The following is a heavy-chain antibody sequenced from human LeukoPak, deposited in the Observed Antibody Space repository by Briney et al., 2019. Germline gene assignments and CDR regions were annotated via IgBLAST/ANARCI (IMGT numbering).Heavy chain of an antibody. Sequence: PRGSLRLSCAASGFTFSSYWMHWVRQAPGKGLVWVSRINSDGSSTSYADSVKGRFTISRDNAKNTLYLQMNSLRAEDTAVYYCARVVTTYYYGSGSYYNPTYFDYWGQGTLVTVSS. CDR2: INSDGSST. CDR3: ARVVTTYYYGSGSYYNPTYFDY. V-gene: IGHV3-74*01. CDR1: GFTFSSYW. D-gene: IGHD3-10*01. J-gene: IGHJ4*02.